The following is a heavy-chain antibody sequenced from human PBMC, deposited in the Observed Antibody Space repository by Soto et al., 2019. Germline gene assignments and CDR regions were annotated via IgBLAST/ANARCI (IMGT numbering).Heavy chain of an antibody. CDR3: ARVSSRGSGGPAPQYSSSSSFDYYYYGMDV. J-gene: IGHJ6*02. CDR1: GGSISSYY. CDR2: IYYSGST. D-gene: IGHD6-6*01. Sequence: SETLSLTCTVSGGSISSYYWSWIRQPPGKGLEWIGYIYYSGSTNYNPSLKSRVTISVDTSKNQFSLKLSSVTAADTAVYYCARVSSRGSGGPAPQYSSSSSFDYYYYGMDVWGQGTTVTVSS. V-gene: IGHV4-59*01.